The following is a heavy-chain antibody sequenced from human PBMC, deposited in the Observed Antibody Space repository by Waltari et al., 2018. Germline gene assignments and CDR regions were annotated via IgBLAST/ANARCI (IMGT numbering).Heavy chain of an antibody. CDR1: GFTFSSYA. V-gene: IGHV4-4*07. CDR2: IYTSGST. J-gene: IGHJ3*02. Sequence: VQLLESGGGLVQPGGSLRLSCAASGFTFSSYAMSWIRQPAGKGLEWIGRIYTSGSTNYNPSLKSRVTMSVDTSKNQFSLKLSSVTAADTAVYYCARGVHGATLGYRSLDAFDIWGQGTMVTVSS. CDR3: ARGVHGATLGYRSLDAFDI. D-gene: IGHD1-26*01.